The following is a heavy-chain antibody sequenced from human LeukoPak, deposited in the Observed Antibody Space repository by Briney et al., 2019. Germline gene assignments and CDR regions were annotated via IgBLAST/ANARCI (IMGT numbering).Heavy chain of an antibody. V-gene: IGHV3-23*01. J-gene: IGHJ4*02. Sequence: GGSLRLSCEASGFTFGSYAMYWVRQAPGRGLEWVAGIFGSGGSPHYADSVKGRFTISRDNSQNTVYLHINSLRAEDTAVYYCGKTTVGYSSGQKPAWPVDYWGQGTLVTVSS. CDR1: GFTFGSYA. CDR2: IFGSGGSP. D-gene: IGHD5-18*01. CDR3: GKTTVGYSSGQKPAWPVDY.